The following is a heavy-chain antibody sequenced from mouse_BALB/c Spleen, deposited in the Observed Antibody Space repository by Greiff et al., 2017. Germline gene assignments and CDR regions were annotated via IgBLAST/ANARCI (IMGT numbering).Heavy chain of an antibody. D-gene: IGHD1-2*01. J-gene: IGHJ2*01. Sequence: DVHLVESGGGLVKPGGSLKLPCPAPGSAFSSFDMSWVRQTPEKRLEWVAYISSGGGSTYYPDTVKGRFTISRDNAKNTLYLQMSSLKSEDTAMYYCAATHFDYWGQGTTLTVSS. CDR1: GSAFSSFD. CDR2: ISSGGGST. V-gene: IGHV5-12-1*01. CDR3: AATHFDY.